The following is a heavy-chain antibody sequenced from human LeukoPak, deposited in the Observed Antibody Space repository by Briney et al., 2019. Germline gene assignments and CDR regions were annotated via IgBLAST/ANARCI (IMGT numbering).Heavy chain of an antibody. V-gene: IGHV4-4*07. Sequence: PSETLSLTCTVSGGSISSYYWSWIRQPAGKGLEWVGRIYTSGSTNYNPSLKSRVTMSVDTSKNQFSLKLSSVTAADTAVYYCARGRIAAPRHWFDPWGQGTLVTVSS. J-gene: IGHJ5*02. CDR2: IYTSGST. D-gene: IGHD6-13*01. CDR1: GGSISSYY. CDR3: ARGRIAAPRHWFDP.